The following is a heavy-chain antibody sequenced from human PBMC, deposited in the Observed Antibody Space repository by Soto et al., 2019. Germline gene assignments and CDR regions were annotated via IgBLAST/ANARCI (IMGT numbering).Heavy chain of an antibody. CDR3: ARERLYDFWSGYFDY. CDR2: INHSGST. V-gene: IGHV4-34*01. CDR1: GGSFSGYY. J-gene: IGHJ4*02. Sequence: PSETLSLTCAVYGGSFSGYYWSWIRQPPGKGLEWIGEINHSGSTNYNPSLKSRVTISVDTSKNQFSLKLSSVTAADTAVYYCARERLYDFWSGYFDYWGQGTLVTVYS. D-gene: IGHD3-3*01.